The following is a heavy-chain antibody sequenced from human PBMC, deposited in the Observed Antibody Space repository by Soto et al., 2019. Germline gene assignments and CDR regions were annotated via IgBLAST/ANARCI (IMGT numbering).Heavy chain of an antibody. J-gene: IGHJ4*02. D-gene: IGHD1-1*01. CDR1: GFTFTRYS. CDR2: ISSTTNYI. CDR3: AREYEDLNSNFDY. V-gene: IGHV3-21*06. Sequence: SLRLSCAASGFTFTRYSMNWVRQAPGKVLEWVSSISSTTNYIYYGDSMKGRFTISRDNAKNSLYLEMNSLRAEDTAVYYCAREYEDLNSNFDYWGQGTLATVSS.